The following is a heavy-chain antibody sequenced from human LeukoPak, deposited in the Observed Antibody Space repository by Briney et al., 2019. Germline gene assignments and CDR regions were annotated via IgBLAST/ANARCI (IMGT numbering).Heavy chain of an antibody. CDR2: ISYDGTNK. CDR3: ARDDRNGLDP. D-gene: IGHD1-14*01. V-gene: IGHV3-30-3*01. J-gene: IGHJ5*02. CDR1: GFTFSRYT. Sequence: QSGGSLRLSCAASGFTFSRYTMHWVRQAPGKGLEWVAVISYDGTNKFYADSVKGRFTISRDDSKNTLYLQMNSLRDEDTAVYYCARDDRNGLDPWGQGTLVSVFS.